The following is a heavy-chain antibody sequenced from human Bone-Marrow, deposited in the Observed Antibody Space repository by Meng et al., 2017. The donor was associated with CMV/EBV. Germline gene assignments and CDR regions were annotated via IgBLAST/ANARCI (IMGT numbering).Heavy chain of an antibody. CDR3: ARHSSSSWPLDY. CDR2: IDPSDSYT. Sequence: SCMGSGYSFTRYWISWVRQMPGKGLEWMGRIDPSDSYTNYSPSFQGHVTISADKSISTAYLQWSSLKASDTAMYYCARHSSSSWPLDYWGQGTLVTVSS. J-gene: IGHJ4*02. CDR1: GYSFTRYW. D-gene: IGHD6-13*01. V-gene: IGHV5-10-1*01.